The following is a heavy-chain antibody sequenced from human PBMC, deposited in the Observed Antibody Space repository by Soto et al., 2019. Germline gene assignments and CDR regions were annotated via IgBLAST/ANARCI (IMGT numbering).Heavy chain of an antibody. CDR1: GGSISSGGYY. CDR2: TYYSGST. Sequence: QLQRQESGPGLVKPSQPLSLTGTVSGGSISSGGYYWSWLRQHPGKGLEWIGYTYYSGSTYYNPSLMIRFTISVDTSKNQFSLKLSSVTAADTAVYYCARSVDPWGQGTLVTVSS. V-gene: IGHV4-31*03. CDR3: ARSVDP. J-gene: IGHJ5*02.